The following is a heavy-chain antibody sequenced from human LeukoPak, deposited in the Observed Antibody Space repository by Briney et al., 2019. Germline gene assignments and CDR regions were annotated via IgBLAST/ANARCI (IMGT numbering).Heavy chain of an antibody. D-gene: IGHD4-23*01. CDR3: TTRLDYGGNMGYYMDV. V-gene: IGHV3-15*01. J-gene: IGHJ6*03. CDR1: GFTFSNAW. CDR2: IKSKTDGWTT. Sequence: PGGSLRLSCAASGFTFSNAWMSWVRQAPGKGLEWVGRIKSKTDGWTTDYAAPVKGRFTISRDDSKNTLYLQMNSLKTEDTAVYYCTTRLDYGGNMGYYMDVWGKGTTVTVSS.